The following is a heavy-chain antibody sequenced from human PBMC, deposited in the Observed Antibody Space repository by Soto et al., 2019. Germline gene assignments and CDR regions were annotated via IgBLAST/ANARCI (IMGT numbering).Heavy chain of an antibody. D-gene: IGHD2-15*01. CDR1: GGSITTGGYY. Sequence: SETVSLTCTVSGGSITTGGYYWSWIRQLPGKGLEWIGHRYYSESTYYNPSLKSRVSISLETSKNQFSLKLSFVTAADTAMYYGARTKCSGGSCYSWSLDDWGQGTPVT. CDR2: RYYSEST. V-gene: IGHV4-31*03. J-gene: IGHJ4*02. CDR3: ARTKCSGGSCYSWSLDD.